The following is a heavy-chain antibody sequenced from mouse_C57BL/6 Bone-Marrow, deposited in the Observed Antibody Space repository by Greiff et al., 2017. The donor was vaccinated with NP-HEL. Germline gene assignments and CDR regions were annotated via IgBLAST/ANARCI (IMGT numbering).Heavy chain of an antibody. CDR2: IYPGNSDT. Sequence: EVQLQQSGTVLARPGASVKMSCKTSGYTFTSSWMHWVKQRPGQGLEWIGAIYPGNSDTSYNQKFKGKAKLTAVTSASTAYMELSSLTNEDSAGYYCTRVGGSSSYYFDYGGQGTTLTVSS. CDR1: GYTFTSSW. CDR3: TRVGGSSSYYFDY. J-gene: IGHJ2*01. V-gene: IGHV1-5*01. D-gene: IGHD1-1*01.